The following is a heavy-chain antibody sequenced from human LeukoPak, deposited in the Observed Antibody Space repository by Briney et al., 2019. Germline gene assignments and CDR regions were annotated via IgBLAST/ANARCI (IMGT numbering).Heavy chain of an antibody. CDR2: IGSSGSTI. CDR3: ARDSSGYSGYDAFDI. D-gene: IGHD5-12*01. V-gene: IGHV3-48*03. J-gene: IGHJ3*02. Sequence: GGSLRLSCAASGFTFSSYEMNWVRQAPGKGLEWVSYIGSSGSTIYYADSVEGRFTISRDNAKSSLFLQMNSLRAEDTAVYYCARDSSGYSGYDAFDIWGQGTMVTVSS. CDR1: GFTFSSYE.